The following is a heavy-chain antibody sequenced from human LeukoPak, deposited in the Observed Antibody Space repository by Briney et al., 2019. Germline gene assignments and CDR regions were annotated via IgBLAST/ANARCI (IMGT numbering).Heavy chain of an antibody. CDR3: ARDGTRYCSSTSCYGWY. J-gene: IGHJ4*02. D-gene: IGHD2-2*01. CDR2: IIPIFGTA. Sequence: SVKVSCKASGGTFSSYAISWVRQAPGQGLEWMGGIIPIFGTANYAQKLQGRVTMTTDTSTSTAYMELRSLRSDDTAVYYCARDGTRYCSSTSCYGWYWGQGTLVTVSS. CDR1: GGTFSSYA. V-gene: IGHV1-69*05.